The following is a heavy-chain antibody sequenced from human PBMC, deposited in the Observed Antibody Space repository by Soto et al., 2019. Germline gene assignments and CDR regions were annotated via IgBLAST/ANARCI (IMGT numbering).Heavy chain of an antibody. CDR3: AREGATAAKMFDY. CDR1: GYTFSNYY. D-gene: IGHD2-2*01. Sequence: ASVKVSCKASGYTFSNYYMHWVRQAPGQGLEWIGGINPSGETLYYAQKFQGTLTMTRGTSTVYMELSSLRSEDTAIYYCAREGATAAKMFDYWGQGTLVTVSS. J-gene: IGHJ4*02. CDR2: INPSGETL. V-gene: IGHV1-46*01.